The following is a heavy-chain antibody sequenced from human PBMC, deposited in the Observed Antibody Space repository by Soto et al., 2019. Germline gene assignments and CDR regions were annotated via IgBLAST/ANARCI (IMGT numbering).Heavy chain of an antibody. D-gene: IGHD3-10*01. CDR3: ASLPSFYYGSGYGMDV. CDR2: LIPIFGTT. CDR1: GGTFRSNA. Sequence: QVQLVQSGTEVKKPGSSVKVSCKASGGTFRSNAISWVRQAPGQGLEWMVGLIPIFGTTNYAQKFQGRVTITADESASTAYMELSSLRSDDTAVYYCASLPSFYYGSGYGMDVWGQGTTVTVSS. V-gene: IGHV1-69*01. J-gene: IGHJ6*02.